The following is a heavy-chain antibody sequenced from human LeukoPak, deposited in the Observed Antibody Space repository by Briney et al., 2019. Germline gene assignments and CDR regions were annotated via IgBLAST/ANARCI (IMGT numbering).Heavy chain of an antibody. Sequence: ASVNVSCTPTGYSFTAYYIFWMRQAPGQGLECMGWINLYNGATKYAQRFQSRVTMTRDTSISTAYMELSRLRSDDTATYYCASWAGGNEPVASFDYWGQGTLVTVSS. D-gene: IGHD1-14*01. CDR2: INLYNGAT. J-gene: IGHJ4*02. V-gene: IGHV1-2*02. CDR1: GYSFTAYY. CDR3: ASWAGGNEPVASFDY.